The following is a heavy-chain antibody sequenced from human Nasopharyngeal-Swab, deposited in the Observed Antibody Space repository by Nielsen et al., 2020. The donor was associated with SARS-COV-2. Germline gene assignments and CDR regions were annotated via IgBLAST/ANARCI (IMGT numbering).Heavy chain of an antibody. Sequence: SETLSLTCAVSGGSISSGGYSWSWIRQPTGKGLEWIGYIYDSGSTYYNPSLKSRVTISVDTYKNQFSLKLSSVTAADTAVYYCARGGYGHHGYYYMDVWGKGTTVTVSS. J-gene: IGHJ6*03. CDR3: ARGGYGHHGYYYMDV. CDR1: GGSISSGGYS. CDR2: IYDSGST. V-gene: IGHV4-30-4*07. D-gene: IGHD3-16*01.